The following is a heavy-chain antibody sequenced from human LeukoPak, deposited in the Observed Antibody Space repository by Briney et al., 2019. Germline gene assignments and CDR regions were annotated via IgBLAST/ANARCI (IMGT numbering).Heavy chain of an antibody. D-gene: IGHD2-2*01. V-gene: IGHV4-31*03. Sequence: SETLSLTCTVSGGSISSGGYYWSWIRQHPGKGLEWIGYIYYSGSTYYNPSLKSRVTISVDTSKNLFSLKLSSVTAADTAVYYCARAVRYCSSTSCHNWFDPWGQGTLVTVSS. J-gene: IGHJ5*02. CDR1: GGSISSGGYY. CDR2: IYYSGST. CDR3: ARAVRYCSSTSCHNWFDP.